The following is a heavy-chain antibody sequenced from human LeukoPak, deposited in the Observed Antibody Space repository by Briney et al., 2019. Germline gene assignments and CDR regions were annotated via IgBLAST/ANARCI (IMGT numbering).Heavy chain of an antibody. CDR1: GGSISSSNW. J-gene: IGHJ4*02. CDR2: IYHSGST. Sequence: SETLSLTCTVSGGSISSSNWWSWVRQPPGKGLEWIGEIYHSGSTNYNPSLKSRVTISVDKSKNQFSLKLSSVTAADTAVYYCATNGGYSSSWYRLWGQGTLVTVSS. D-gene: IGHD6-13*01. CDR3: ATNGGYSSSWYRL. V-gene: IGHV4-4*02.